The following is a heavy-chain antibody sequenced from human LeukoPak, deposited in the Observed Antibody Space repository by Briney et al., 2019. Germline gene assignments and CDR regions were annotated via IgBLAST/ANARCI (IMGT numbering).Heavy chain of an antibody. CDR3: AKVIPVRYAKGAYYFDY. Sequence: GGSLRLSCAASGFTFSSYAMSWVRQAPGKGLEWVSAIRGSGGSTYYADSVKGRFTVSRDNSKNTLYLQMNSLRAEDTAVYYCAKVIPVRYAKGAYYFDYWGQGTLVTVSS. V-gene: IGHV3-23*01. J-gene: IGHJ4*02. D-gene: IGHD1-26*01. CDR1: GFTFSSYA. CDR2: IRGSGGST.